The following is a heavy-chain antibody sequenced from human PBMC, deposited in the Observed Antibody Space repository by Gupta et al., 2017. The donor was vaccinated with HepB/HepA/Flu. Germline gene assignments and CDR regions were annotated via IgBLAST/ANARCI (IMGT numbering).Heavy chain of an antibody. CDR2: TYYRSKWYS. V-gene: IGHV6-1*01. Sequence: QVQLQQSGPGLVKPSQTLSLTCAISGDSVSRNRGAWNWIRQSPSRGLEWLGRTYYRSKWYSEYAVSVKSRITINPDTSKNQFSLQLNSMTPDDTAVYYCASLGGRTASDVWGQGTMVTVSS. CDR1: GDSVSRNRGA. CDR3: ASLGGRTASDV. D-gene: IGHD3-16*01. J-gene: IGHJ3*01.